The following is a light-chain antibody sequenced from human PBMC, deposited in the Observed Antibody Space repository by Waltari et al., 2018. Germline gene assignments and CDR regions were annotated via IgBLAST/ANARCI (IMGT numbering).Light chain of an antibody. Sequence: DVQMTQSPSSVSASVGDRVTITCRASQHINTWLARYQQHPGKAPKLLIYASSILHVGVPSRFSGSGSGTEFTLTIASLQPEDFATYYCQQANTSPRTFGQGTKLE. CDR1: QHINTW. V-gene: IGKV1-12*01. CDR3: QQANTSPRT. J-gene: IGKJ1*01. CDR2: ASS.